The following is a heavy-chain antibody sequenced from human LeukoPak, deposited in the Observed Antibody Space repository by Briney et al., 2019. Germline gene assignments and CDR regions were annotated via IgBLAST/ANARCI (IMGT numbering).Heavy chain of an antibody. J-gene: IGHJ4*02. CDR1: GGTFNSYA. V-gene: IGHV1-69*05. D-gene: IGHD1-26*01. CDR3: ARGREMRKWEIRRDYFDY. CDR2: NIPICGTE. Sequence: GASVKLSCKASGGTFNSYALSWVRQAPGQGLEEMGGNIPICGTENYAQKFQGRVKITTGESTNTAYMALSSPRSEDTGVLFCARGREMRKWEIRRDYFDYWGQGTLVTVSS.